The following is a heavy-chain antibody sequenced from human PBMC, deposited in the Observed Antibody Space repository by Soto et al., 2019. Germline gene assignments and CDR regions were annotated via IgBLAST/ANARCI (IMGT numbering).Heavy chain of an antibody. V-gene: IGHV3-73*01. CDR1: GFTFSGSA. Sequence: GGSLRLSCAASGFTFSGSAMHWVRQASGKGLEWVGRIRSKANSYATAYAASVKGRFTISRDDSKNTAYLQMNSLKTEDTAVYYCTRPDIVRRHEKIGGYYYGMDVWGQGTTVTVSS. CDR2: IRSKANSYAT. J-gene: IGHJ6*02. D-gene: IGHD2-8*01. CDR3: TRPDIVRRHEKIGGYYYGMDV.